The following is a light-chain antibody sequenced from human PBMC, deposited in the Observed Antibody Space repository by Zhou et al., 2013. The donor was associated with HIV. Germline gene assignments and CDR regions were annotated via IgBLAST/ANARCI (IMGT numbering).Light chain of an antibody. CDR1: QSISNNY. J-gene: IGKJ2*01. V-gene: IGKV3-20*01. Sequence: EIVLTQSPGTLSLSPGERATLSCRASQSISNNYLAWYQQRPGQAPRLLIYGASSRATGIPDRFSGSGSETDFTLTIGRLEPEDFAVYYCQQSNNWPPYTFGQGTKLEIK. CDR3: QQSNNWPPYT. CDR2: GAS.